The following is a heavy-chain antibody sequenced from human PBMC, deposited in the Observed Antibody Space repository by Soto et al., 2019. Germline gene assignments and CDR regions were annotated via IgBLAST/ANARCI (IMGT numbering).Heavy chain of an antibody. J-gene: IGHJ4*02. Sequence: QVQLQESGPGLVKPSETLSLTCTVSGGSISSYYWSWIRQPPGKGLEWIGYIYYSGSTNYNPSLKSRVTTSVDTSKNQFSQKLSSVTAADTAVYYCARAQGIAADLDYWGQGTLVTVSS. CDR2: IYYSGST. V-gene: IGHV4-59*01. CDR1: GGSISSYY. D-gene: IGHD6-13*01. CDR3: ARAQGIAADLDY.